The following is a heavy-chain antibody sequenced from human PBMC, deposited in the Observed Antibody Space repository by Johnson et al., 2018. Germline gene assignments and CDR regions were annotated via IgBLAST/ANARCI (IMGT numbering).Heavy chain of an antibody. CDR1: GFTFSSYA. CDR2: ISYDGSNK. Sequence: QVQLVESGGGVVQPGRSLRLSCAASGFTFSSYAMHWVRQAPGKGLEWVAVISYDGSNKYYADSVKGRFTISRDNSKNTLYLQMNSLRAEDTAVYYCVAAYSSGWYPHGMDVWGQGTTVTVSS. CDR3: VAAYSSGWYPHGMDV. J-gene: IGHJ6*02. D-gene: IGHD6-19*01. V-gene: IGHV3-30-3*01.